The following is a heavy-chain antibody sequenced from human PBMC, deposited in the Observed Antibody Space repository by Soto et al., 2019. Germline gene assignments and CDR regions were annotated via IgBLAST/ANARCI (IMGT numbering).Heavy chain of an antibody. CDR2: IYSGGST. V-gene: IGHV3-53*01. D-gene: IGHD3-3*01. Sequence: PXGSLRLSCAASGFTFSSNYMSWVRQAPGKGLEWVSVIYSGGSTYYADSVKGRFTISRDNSKNTLYLQMNSLRAEDTAVYYCARDRYYHFWSGFYYGMDVWGQGTTVTVSS. J-gene: IGHJ6*02. CDR3: ARDRYYHFWSGFYYGMDV. CDR1: GFTFSSNY.